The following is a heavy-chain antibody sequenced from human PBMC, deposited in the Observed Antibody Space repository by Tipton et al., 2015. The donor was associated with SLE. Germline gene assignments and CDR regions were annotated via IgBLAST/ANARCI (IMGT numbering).Heavy chain of an antibody. CDR3: VARGYDYRHFDY. CDR1: GFIFSDHY. Sequence: GSLRLSCAASGFIFSDHYMDWVRQAPGKGLEWVGRTRNKVNSHTTEYAASVKGRFTISRDDSENSLYLQMNSLKTEDTAVYYWVARGYDYRHFDYWGQGILVTVSS. J-gene: IGHJ4*02. V-gene: IGHV3-72*01. D-gene: IGHD5-12*01. CDR2: TRNKVNSHTT.